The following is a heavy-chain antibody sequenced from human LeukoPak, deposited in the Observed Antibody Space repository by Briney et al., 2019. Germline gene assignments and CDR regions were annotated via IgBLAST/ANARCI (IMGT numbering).Heavy chain of an antibody. V-gene: IGHV3-53*01. CDR1: GFTVSSNY. D-gene: IGHD3-9*01. CDR2: IYSGGST. CDR3: AREVGDILTGYYVFDY. Sequence: PGGSLRLSCAASGFTVSSNYMSWVRQAPGKGLEWVSVIYSGGSTYYADSVKGRFTISRDNSKNTLYLQMNSLRAEDTAVYYCAREVGDILTGYYVFDYWSQGTLVTVSS. J-gene: IGHJ4*02.